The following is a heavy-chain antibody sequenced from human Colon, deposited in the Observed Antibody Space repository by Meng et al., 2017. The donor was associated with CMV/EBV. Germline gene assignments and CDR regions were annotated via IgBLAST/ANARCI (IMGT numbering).Heavy chain of an antibody. D-gene: IGHD5-12*01. CDR1: GDSIRSHY. Sequence: SETLSLTCTVSGDSIRSHYWSWIRQPPGKGLEWMGYIYYSGSATYSPSLRRRITMSVDTSKNQFSLRLRSVTAADTAFYYCARDRRDIVATVVRGNWFDPWGQGTPVTVSS. CDR3: ARDRRDIVATVVRGNWFDP. J-gene: IGHJ5*02. CDR2: IYYSGSA. V-gene: IGHV4-59*11.